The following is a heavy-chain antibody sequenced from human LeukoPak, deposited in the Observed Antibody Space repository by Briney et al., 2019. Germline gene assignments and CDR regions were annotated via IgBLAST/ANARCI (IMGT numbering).Heavy chain of an antibody. CDR3: ARDQTQIAAAGTGY. CDR1: VFTFSSYW. J-gene: IGHJ4*02. V-gene: IGHV3-7*01. CDR2: IKQDGSEK. Sequence: SGGSLRLSCAASVFTFSSYWMSWVRQAPGKGLEWVANIKQDGSEKYYVDSVKGRFTISRDNAKNSLYLQMNSLRAEDTAVYYCARDQTQIAAAGTGYWGQGTLVTVSS. D-gene: IGHD6-13*01.